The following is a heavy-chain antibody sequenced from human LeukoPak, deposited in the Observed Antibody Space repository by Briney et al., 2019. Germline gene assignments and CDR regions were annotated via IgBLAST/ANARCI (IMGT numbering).Heavy chain of an antibody. V-gene: IGHV3-21*01. CDR2: ISFSSTYI. CDR1: GFTFSSYN. J-gene: IGHJ6*03. D-gene: IGHD2-21*01. Sequence: PGGSLRLSCAASGFTFSSYNMNSVRQAPGKGLEWVSSISFSSTYIYYADSVKGRFTISRDNAKNSLYLQMNSLRAEDTAVYYCATDLFDYMDVWGKGTTVTVSS. CDR3: ATDLFDYMDV.